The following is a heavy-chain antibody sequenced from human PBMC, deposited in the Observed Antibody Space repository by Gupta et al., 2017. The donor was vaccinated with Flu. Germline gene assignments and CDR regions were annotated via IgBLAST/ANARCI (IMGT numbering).Heavy chain of an antibody. D-gene: IGHD6-6*01. CDR2: MSRSGTI. Sequence: VRQAPGKGLEWVSYMSRSGTIYYADSVKGRFTISRDSAKNSLFLHMNSLRAEDTAVYYCARVDAARLIYFDSWGQGTLVTVSS. V-gene: IGHV3-48*01. J-gene: IGHJ4*02. CDR3: ARVDAARLIYFDS.